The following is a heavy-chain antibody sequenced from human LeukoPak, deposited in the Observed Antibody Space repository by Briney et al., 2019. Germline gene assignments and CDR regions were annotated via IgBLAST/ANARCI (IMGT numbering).Heavy chain of an antibody. V-gene: IGHV4-4*02. D-gene: IGHD2-15*01. Sequence: SETLSLTCGVSGGSISSTNWWNWVRQPPGKGLEWIGEIYHSGSTNYNPSLKNRVTISVDKSKNQFSLKLNSVTAADTAVYYCARDIGSSRGGLRGQGTLATVSS. CDR3: ARDIGSSRGGL. CDR1: GGSISSTNW. CDR2: IYHSGST. J-gene: IGHJ4*02.